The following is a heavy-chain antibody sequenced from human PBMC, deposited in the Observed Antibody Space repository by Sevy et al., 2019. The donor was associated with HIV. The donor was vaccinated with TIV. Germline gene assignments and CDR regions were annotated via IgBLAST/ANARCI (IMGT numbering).Heavy chain of an antibody. J-gene: IGHJ4*02. CDR1: VSTFGDYC. CDR2: LKSDVYGGTV. V-gene: IGHV3-49*04. D-gene: IGHD6-13*01. Sequence: GGSLRLSCTASVSTFGDYCMSWVRQAPGKGLEWVAFLKSDVYGGTVDHAASVRGRFVISRDDSKTIAYLQMNDLKTEDTGVYYCTRWKAAQSIFDYWGQGALVTVSS. CDR3: TRWKAAQSIFDY.